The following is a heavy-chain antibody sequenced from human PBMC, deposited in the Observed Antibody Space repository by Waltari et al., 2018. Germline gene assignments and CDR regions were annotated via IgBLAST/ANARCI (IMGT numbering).Heavy chain of an antibody. CDR1: GYSISSGYY. Sequence: QVQLQESGPGLVKPSETLSLTCAVSGYSISSGYYWGWIRQPPGKGLEWIGSIYHSGSTSYNPSLKSRVTISVDTSKNQFSLKLSSVTAADTAVYYCASQLVHPWFDYWGQGTLVTVSS. J-gene: IGHJ4*02. CDR2: IYHSGST. V-gene: IGHV4-38-2*01. CDR3: ASQLVHPWFDY. D-gene: IGHD6-6*01.